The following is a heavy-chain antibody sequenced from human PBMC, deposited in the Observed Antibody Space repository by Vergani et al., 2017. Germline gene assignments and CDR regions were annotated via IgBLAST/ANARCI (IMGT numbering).Heavy chain of an antibody. CDR2: IRYDGSNK. J-gene: IGHJ3*02. V-gene: IGHV3-30*02. CDR1: GFTFSSYG. Sequence: QVQLVESGGGVVQPGGSLRLSCAASGFTFSSYGMHWVRQAPGKGLEWVAFIRYDGSNKYYADSVKGRFTISRDNSKNTLYLQMNSLRAEDTAVYYCANLLILNTAMGNGAAFDIWGQGTMVTVSS. D-gene: IGHD5-18*01. CDR3: ANLLILNTAMGNGAAFDI.